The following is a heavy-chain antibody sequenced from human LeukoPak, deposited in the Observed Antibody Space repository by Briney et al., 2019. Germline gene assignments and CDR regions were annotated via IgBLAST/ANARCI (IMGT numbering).Heavy chain of an antibody. D-gene: IGHD5-12*01. J-gene: IGHJ6*03. V-gene: IGHV3-23*01. Sequence: GGSLRLSCAASGFTFSSYAMSWVRQAPGKGLEWVSAISSSGGSTYYADSVKGRFTISRDNSKNTLYLQMNSLRAEDTAVYYCASNIGAFYYMDVWGKGTTVTVSS. CDR1: GFTFSSYA. CDR3: ASNIGAFYYMDV. CDR2: ISSSGGST.